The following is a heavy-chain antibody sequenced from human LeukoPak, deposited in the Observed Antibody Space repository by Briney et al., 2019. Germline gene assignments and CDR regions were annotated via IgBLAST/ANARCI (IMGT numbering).Heavy chain of an antibody. Sequence: GASVKVSCKASGYTFTGYYMHWVRQAPGQGLEWMGWINPNSGGTNYAQKFQGRVTMTRDTSISTAYMELSRLRSDDTAVYYCARDLRRYTIYYMDVWGKGTTVTISS. V-gene: IGHV1-2*02. CDR2: INPNSGGT. J-gene: IGHJ6*03. CDR3: ARDLRRYTIYYMDV. CDR1: GYTFTGYY. D-gene: IGHD1-14*01.